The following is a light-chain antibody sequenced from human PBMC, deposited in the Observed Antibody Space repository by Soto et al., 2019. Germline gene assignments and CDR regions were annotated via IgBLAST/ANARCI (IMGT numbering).Light chain of an antibody. J-gene: IGKJ4*01. CDR1: QSVSSY. Sequence: EIVLTQSPATLSLSPGERATLSCRASQSVSSYLAWYQQKPGQAPRLLIYDASNRATGIPARFSGSGSGTDFTLTLSSLEPEYFAVYYCQQRSSFGGGTKVEIK. CDR3: QQRSS. CDR2: DAS. V-gene: IGKV3-11*01.